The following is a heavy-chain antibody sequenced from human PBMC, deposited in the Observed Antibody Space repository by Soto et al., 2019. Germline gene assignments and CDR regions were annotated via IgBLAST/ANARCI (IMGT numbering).Heavy chain of an antibody. CDR1: GYTFTNYG. V-gene: IGHV1-18*01. CDR3: ARDRSSSSL. D-gene: IGHD6-6*01. Sequence: ASVQVSCKASGYTFTNYGISWVRQAPGQGREWMGWISAYNRKTDYAQKFQGRVIMTTDTSTSTAYMELRSLRSDDTAVYYCARDRSSSSLWGQGTLVTVSS. CDR2: ISAYNRKT. J-gene: IGHJ4*02.